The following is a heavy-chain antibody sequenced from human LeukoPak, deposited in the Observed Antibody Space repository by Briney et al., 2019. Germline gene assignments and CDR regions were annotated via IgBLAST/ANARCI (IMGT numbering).Heavy chain of an antibody. CDR1: GFTVSSSY. CDR2: IYSGGGT. Sequence: GGSLRLSCAASGFTVSSSYMNWVRQAPGKGLEWVSLIYSGGGTYYADSVKGSFTISRDNSKNTLYLQMNSLRAEDTAVYYCARNYYDSSAYYYFDHWGQGTLVTVSS. V-gene: IGHV3-66*01. CDR3: ARNYYDSSAYYYFDH. J-gene: IGHJ4*02. D-gene: IGHD3-22*01.